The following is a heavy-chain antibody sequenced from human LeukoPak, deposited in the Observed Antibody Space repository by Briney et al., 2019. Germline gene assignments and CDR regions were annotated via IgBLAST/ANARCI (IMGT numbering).Heavy chain of an antibody. CDR2: ISGDGSSI. J-gene: IGHJ4*02. CDR3: ARSSNGVYIQ. D-gene: IGHD2-8*01. Sequence: GGSLRLSCVASGFTFRNYYMHWVRQVPGKGLMWVSRISGDGSSIFYADSVKGRFTISRDNAKNSLYVQMNSLRADDSAVYYCARSSNGVYIQWGQGTLVTVSS. V-gene: IGHV3-74*01. CDR1: GFTFRNYY.